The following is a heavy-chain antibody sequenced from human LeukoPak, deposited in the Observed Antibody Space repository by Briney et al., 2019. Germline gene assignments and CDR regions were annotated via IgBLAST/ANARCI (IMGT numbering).Heavy chain of an antibody. CDR2: IRFDGSNR. J-gene: IGHJ4*02. Sequence: GGSLRLSCAASGFTFSSYGMHWVRQAPGKGLEWVAFIRFDGSNRYSADSVKGRFTISRDNSKHTLFLQMNSLRPDDTAVFYCAKDTAAYDSSAYYNPYIDYWGQGTLVTVSS. V-gene: IGHV3-30*02. CDR3: AKDTAAYDSSAYYNPYIDY. CDR1: GFTFSSYG. D-gene: IGHD3-22*01.